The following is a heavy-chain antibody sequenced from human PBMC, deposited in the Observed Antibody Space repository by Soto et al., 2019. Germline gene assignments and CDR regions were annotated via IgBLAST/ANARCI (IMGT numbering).Heavy chain of an antibody. V-gene: IGHV3-23*01. CDR3: ARSVTVPPDFDF. J-gene: IGHJ4*02. CDR2: ISGSDSST. CDR1: GFTFSSYA. Sequence: EVQLLESGGDLVQPGGSLRLSCGAYGFTFSSYAMSWVRQAPGKGLEWVSSISGSDSSTYYADSVKGRFTISRDNSKNTLYLQMTGLRLDDTAVYYCARSVTVPPDFDFWGQGTLVTVSA.